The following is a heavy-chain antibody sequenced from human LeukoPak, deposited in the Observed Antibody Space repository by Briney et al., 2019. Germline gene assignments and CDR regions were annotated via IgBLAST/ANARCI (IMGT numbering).Heavy chain of an antibody. CDR2: ISWNSGSI. CDR3: AKAGIAVADTYFDY. CDR1: GFTFDDYA. J-gene: IGHJ4*02. D-gene: IGHD6-19*01. Sequence: GGSLRLSCAASGFTFDDYAMHWVRQAPGKGLEWVPGISWNSGSIGYADSVKGRFTISRDNAKNSLYLQMNSLRAEDMALYYCAKAGIAVADTYFDYWGQGTLVTVSS. V-gene: IGHV3-9*03.